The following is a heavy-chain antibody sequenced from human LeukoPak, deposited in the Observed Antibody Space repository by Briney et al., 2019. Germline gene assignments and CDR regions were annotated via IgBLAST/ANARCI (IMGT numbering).Heavy chain of an antibody. V-gene: IGHV4-39*01. CDR1: GGSISSSSYY. J-gene: IGHJ4*02. CDR3: ARQGYYYGSGSYFDY. CDR2: IYYSGST. Sequence: SETLSLTCAVSGGSISSSSYYWGWIRQPPGKGLEWIGSIYYSGSTYYNPSLNSRVTISVDPAKNQFSLKLSSVTAADTAVYYCARQGYYYGSGSYFDYWGQGTLVTVSS. D-gene: IGHD3-10*01.